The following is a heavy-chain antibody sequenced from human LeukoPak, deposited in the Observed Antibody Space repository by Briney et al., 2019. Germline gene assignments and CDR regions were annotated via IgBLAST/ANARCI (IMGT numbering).Heavy chain of an antibody. V-gene: IGHV4-30-4*08. Sequence: PSETLSLTCTVSGGSISSSSYYWGWIRQPPGKGLEWIGYIYYSGSTYYNPSLKSRVTISVDTSKNQFSLKLSSVTAADTAVYYCARDRPMGAPGYFDYWGQGTLVTVSS. CDR3: ARDRPMGAPGYFDY. D-gene: IGHD1-26*01. J-gene: IGHJ4*02. CDR2: IYYSGST. CDR1: GGSISSSSYY.